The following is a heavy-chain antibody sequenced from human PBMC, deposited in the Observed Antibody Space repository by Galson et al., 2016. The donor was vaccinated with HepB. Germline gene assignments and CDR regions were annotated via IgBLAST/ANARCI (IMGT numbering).Heavy chain of an antibody. V-gene: IGHV1-2*02. CDR1: GYTFTSYG. CDR2: INPNSGGT. J-gene: IGHJ6*02. D-gene: IGHD3-10*01. Sequence: SVTVSCKASGYTFTSYGISWVRQAPGQGLEWMGWINPNSGGTNYAQKFQGRVTMTRDTSISTAYMELSGLKSDDTAVYYCARVFTMVRGVTNTFYYYGMDVWGQGTTVTVS. CDR3: ARVFTMVRGVTNTFYYYGMDV.